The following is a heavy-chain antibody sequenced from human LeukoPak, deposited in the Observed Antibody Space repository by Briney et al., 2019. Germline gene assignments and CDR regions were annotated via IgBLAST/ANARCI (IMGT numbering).Heavy chain of an antibody. J-gene: IGHJ4*02. Sequence: GGSLRLSCAASGFTFSNHAMSWVRQAPGKGLEWVSAISGSGGSTYYADSVKGRFTISRDNAKNSLYLQMNSLRAEDTAVYYCARDLQHYYDSSGYYYPDYWGQGTLVTVSS. CDR1: GFTFSNHA. D-gene: IGHD3-22*01. V-gene: IGHV3-23*01. CDR3: ARDLQHYYDSSGYYYPDY. CDR2: ISGSGGST.